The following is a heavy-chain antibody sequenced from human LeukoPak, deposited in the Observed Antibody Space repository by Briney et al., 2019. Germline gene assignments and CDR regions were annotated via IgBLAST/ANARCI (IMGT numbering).Heavy chain of an antibody. CDR1: GYSISSGYY. J-gene: IGHJ3*02. V-gene: IGHV4-38-2*01. CDR2: IHHSAIT. D-gene: IGHD4-17*01. Sequence: PSETLSLTCAVSGYSISSGYYWGWIRQPPGKGLEWIGSIHHSAITYYNPSLKSRVTISVDTSKNQFSLNLGSVIAPDTALYYCAILRQDAFDIWGQGTMVTVSS. CDR3: AILRQDAFDI.